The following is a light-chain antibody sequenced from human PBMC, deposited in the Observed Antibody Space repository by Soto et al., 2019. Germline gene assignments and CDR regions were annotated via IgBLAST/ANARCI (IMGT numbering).Light chain of an antibody. CDR1: QSVSSN. J-gene: IGKJ4*01. CDR3: QQYNNWPF. V-gene: IGKV3-15*01. CDR2: GAS. Sequence: EIVMTQSPATLSVSPGERATLSCRASQSVSSNLAWYQQKPGQAPRLLIYGASTRATGIPARFSGSGSGTEFTLTINNPQSEDFAVYYCQQYNNWPFFGGGTKVEIK.